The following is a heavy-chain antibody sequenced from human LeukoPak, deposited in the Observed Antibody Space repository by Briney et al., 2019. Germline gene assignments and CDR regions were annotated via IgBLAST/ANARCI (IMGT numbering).Heavy chain of an antibody. CDR3: ARGPDCSGGSCYLGLKDY. J-gene: IGHJ4*02. CDR1: GFTFSSYA. CDR2: ISGSGGST. D-gene: IGHD2-15*01. V-gene: IGHV3-23*01. Sequence: GGSLRLSCAASGFTFSSYAMSWVRQAPGKGLEWVSAISGSGGSTYYADSVKGRFTISRDNAKNTLYLQMNSLRAEDTAVYYCARGPDCSGGSCYLGLKDYWGQGTLVTVSS.